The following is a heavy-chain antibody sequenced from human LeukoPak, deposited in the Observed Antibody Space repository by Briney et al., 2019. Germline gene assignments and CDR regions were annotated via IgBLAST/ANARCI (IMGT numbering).Heavy chain of an antibody. CDR2: ISSSSTI. V-gene: IGHV3-48*04. Sequence: GGSLRLSCAASGFTFSSYSMNWVRQAPGKGLEWVSYISSSSTIYYADSVKGRFTISRDNAKNSLYLQMNSLRAEDTAVYYCARGMTTVAHWGQGTLVTVSS. J-gene: IGHJ4*02. CDR1: GFTFSSYS. CDR3: ARGMTTVAH. D-gene: IGHD4-23*01.